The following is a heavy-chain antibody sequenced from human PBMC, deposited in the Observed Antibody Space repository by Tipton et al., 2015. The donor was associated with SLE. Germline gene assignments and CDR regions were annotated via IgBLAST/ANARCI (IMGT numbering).Heavy chain of an antibody. CDR3: ARGEQLGIGFDY. Sequence: SLRLSCAASGFTFSSYEMNWVRQAPGKGLEWVSYISSSGSTIYYADSVKGRFTISRDNAKNSLYLQMNSLRAEDTAVYYCARGEQLGIGFDYWGQGTLVTVSS. J-gene: IGHJ4*02. D-gene: IGHD7-27*01. CDR1: GFTFSSYE. V-gene: IGHV3-48*03. CDR2: ISSSGSTI.